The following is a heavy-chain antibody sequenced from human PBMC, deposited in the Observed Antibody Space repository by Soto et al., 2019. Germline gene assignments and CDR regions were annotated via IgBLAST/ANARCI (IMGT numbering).Heavy chain of an antibody. Sequence: SETLSLTCTVSGGSISSSSYYWGWIRQPPGKGLEWIGSIYYSGSTYYNPSLKSRVTISVDTSKNQFSLKLSSATAADTAVYYCASPKIAFYNWFDPWGQGTLVTVS. CDR1: GGSISSSSYY. D-gene: IGHD3-3*02. CDR2: IYYSGST. CDR3: ASPKIAFYNWFDP. J-gene: IGHJ5*02. V-gene: IGHV4-39*01.